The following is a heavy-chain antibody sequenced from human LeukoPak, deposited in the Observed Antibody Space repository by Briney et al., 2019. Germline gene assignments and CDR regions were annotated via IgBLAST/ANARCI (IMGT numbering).Heavy chain of an antibody. J-gene: IGHJ4*02. CDR1: GGSISSYY. CDR2: IYYSGST. Sequence: SETLSLTCTVSGGSISSYYWSWIRQPPGKGLEWIGYIYYSGSTNYNPSLKSRVTISVATSKDQFSLKLSSVTAADTAVYYCARDNMGNSIDYWGQGTLVTVSS. CDR3: ARDNMGNSIDY. V-gene: IGHV4-59*01. D-gene: IGHD4-23*01.